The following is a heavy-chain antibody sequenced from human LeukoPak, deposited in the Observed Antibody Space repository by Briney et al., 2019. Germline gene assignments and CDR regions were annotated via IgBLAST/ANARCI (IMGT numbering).Heavy chain of an antibody. D-gene: IGHD2-15*01. V-gene: IGHV3-23*01. CDR1: GFTFSSYA. CDR3: AKGNGGSCYSSPDY. CDR2: IGDSGGET. J-gene: IGHJ4*02. Sequence: RPGGSLRLSCAASGFTFSSYAMSWVRQTPGKGLEWVADIGDSGGETYYADSVEGRFTISRDTSKNTLYLQMNSLRAEDTAVYYCAKGNGGSCYSSPDYWGRGTLVTVSS.